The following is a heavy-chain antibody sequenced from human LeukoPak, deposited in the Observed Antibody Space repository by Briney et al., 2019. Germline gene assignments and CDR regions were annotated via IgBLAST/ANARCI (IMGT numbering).Heavy chain of an antibody. CDR1: GFTFSSYG. J-gene: IGHJ4*02. CDR2: IRYDGSNK. V-gene: IGHV3-30*02. CDR3: AKDRVTVVRGVFYFDY. D-gene: IGHD3-10*01. Sequence: PGGSLRLSCAASGFTFSSYGMHWVRQAPGKGLEWVAFIRYDGSNKYYADSVKGRFTISRDNSKNTLYLQMNSLRAEDTAVYYCAKDRVTVVRGVFYFDYWGQGTLVTVSS.